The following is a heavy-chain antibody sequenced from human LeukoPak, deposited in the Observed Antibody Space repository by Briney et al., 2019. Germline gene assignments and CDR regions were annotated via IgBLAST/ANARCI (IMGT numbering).Heavy chain of an antibody. Sequence: GGSLRLSCAASGFTFSSYSMNWVRQAPGKGLEWVSSISSSSSYIYYADSVKGRFTISRDNDKNSLYLQMNSLRAEDTAVYYCARGPSYYYDSSGYQAYFDYWGQGTLVTVSS. J-gene: IGHJ4*02. D-gene: IGHD3-22*01. CDR1: GFTFSSYS. V-gene: IGHV3-21*01. CDR3: ARGPSYYYDSSGYQAYFDY. CDR2: ISSSSSYI.